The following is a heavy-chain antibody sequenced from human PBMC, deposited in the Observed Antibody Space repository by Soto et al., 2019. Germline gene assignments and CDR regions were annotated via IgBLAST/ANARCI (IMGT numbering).Heavy chain of an antibody. J-gene: IGHJ4*02. CDR1: GYIFTSYG. CDR3: ARFSGSGTNYVVAL. CDR2: ISVDSGNT. Sequence: QVQLVQSGAELKKPGASAKVSCKASGYIFTSYGISWVRQAPGQGLEWMAWISVDSGNTNYAQNFQGRFTMTTDTSPITRHLEVRSLRSDDTALYYCARFSGSGTNYVVALWGKGTMVIVSS. D-gene: IGHD3-10*01. V-gene: IGHV1-18*01.